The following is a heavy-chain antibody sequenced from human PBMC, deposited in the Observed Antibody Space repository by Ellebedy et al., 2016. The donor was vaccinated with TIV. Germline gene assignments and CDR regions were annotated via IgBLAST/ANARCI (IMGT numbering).Heavy chain of an antibody. CDR1: GFTVSTNF. J-gene: IGHJ4*02. CDR2: LYNDGTT. CDR3: ARVMVQTTPMKDYFDY. Sequence: GGSLRLXCAASGFTVSTNFMSWVRQAPGTGLEWVSILYNDGTTYYADSVRGRFTISRDNSKNTLYLQMNSLRAEDTAVYYCARVMVQTTPMKDYFDYWGQGTLVTVSS. V-gene: IGHV3-66*01. D-gene: IGHD4/OR15-4a*01.